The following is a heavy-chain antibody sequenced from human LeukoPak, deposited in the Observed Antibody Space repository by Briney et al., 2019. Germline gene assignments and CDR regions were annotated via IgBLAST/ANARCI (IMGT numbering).Heavy chain of an antibody. CDR2: IYTAGTT. J-gene: IGHJ4*02. CDR1: GFTVSTNY. Sequence: AGSLRLSCAASGFTVSTNYMSWVRQAPGKGLEWVSLIYTAGTTDYADSVKGRFTISRDNSKNTLYLQMNSLRAEDTAVYYCAREGPRSYCSSTSCPMGNFDYWGQGTLVTVSS. CDR3: AREGPRSYCSSTSCPMGNFDY. V-gene: IGHV3-53*01. D-gene: IGHD2-2*01.